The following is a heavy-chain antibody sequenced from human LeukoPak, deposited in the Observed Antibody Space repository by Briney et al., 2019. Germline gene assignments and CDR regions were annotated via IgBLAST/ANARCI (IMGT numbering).Heavy chain of an antibody. D-gene: IGHD3-10*01. J-gene: IGHJ6*03. CDR3: ARRLTGEGYYYYYMDV. CDR1: GGTFNSYA. V-gene: IGHV1-69*01. Sequence: ASVKVSCKASGGTFNSYAISWVRQAPGQGLEWMGGILPILDTANNAQKFQCRVTITVDESTSTAYMELSSLRSEDTAVYYYARRLTGEGYYYYYMDVWGKGTTVTVSS. CDR2: ILPILDTA.